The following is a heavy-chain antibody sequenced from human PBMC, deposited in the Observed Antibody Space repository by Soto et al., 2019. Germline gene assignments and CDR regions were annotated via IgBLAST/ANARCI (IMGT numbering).Heavy chain of an antibody. CDR2: ISGSGGST. Sequence: EVQLLESGGGLVQPGGSLRLSCAASGFTFSSYAMRWVRQAPVKGLEWVSAISGSGGSTYYADSVKGRFTISRDNSKNTLYLQMTSLSPEDPAVYSCARRGSGSYYDYCGQGTLVTVSS. J-gene: IGHJ4*02. CDR3: ARRGSGSYYDY. V-gene: IGHV3-23*01. D-gene: IGHD1-26*01. CDR1: GFTFSSYA.